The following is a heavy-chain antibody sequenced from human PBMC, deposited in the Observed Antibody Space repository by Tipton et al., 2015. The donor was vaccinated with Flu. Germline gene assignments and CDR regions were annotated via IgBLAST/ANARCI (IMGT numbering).Heavy chain of an antibody. J-gene: IGHJ4*02. CDR1: GGSFSGYY. CDR3: ARGLYSSSPQSPFDY. D-gene: IGHD6-6*01. CDR2: INHSGST. Sequence: LRLSCAVYGGSFSGYYWSWIRQPPGRGLEWIGEINHSGSTNYNPPLKSRVTISVDTSKNQFSLKLGSVTAADTAVYYCARGLYSSSPQSPFDYWGQGTLVTVSS. V-gene: IGHV4-34*01.